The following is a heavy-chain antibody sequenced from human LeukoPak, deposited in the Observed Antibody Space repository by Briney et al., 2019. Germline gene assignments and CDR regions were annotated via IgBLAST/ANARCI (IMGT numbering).Heavy chain of an antibody. CDR2: IYYSGST. CDR3: ARAISGYIRD. CDR1: GGSISSGGYY. V-gene: IGHV4-31*03. D-gene: IGHD3-22*01. J-gene: IGHJ4*02. Sequence: SETLSLTCTVSGGSISSGGYYWSWIRQHPGKGLEWIGYIYYSGSTYYNPSLKSRVIISVDTSKNQFPLKLSSVTAADTAVYYCARAISGYIRDWGQGTLVTVSS.